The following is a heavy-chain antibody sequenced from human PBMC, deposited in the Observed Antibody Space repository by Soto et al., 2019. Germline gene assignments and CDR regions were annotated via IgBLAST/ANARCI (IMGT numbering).Heavy chain of an antibody. CDR3: ARDADYYGSGSCLDV. CDR1: GGSISSYY. Sequence: LSLTCTVSGGSISSYYWSCIRQPPGKGLEWIGYIYYSGTTNYHPSIKRRVTISVDTSKNQFSMKMSSVTAADTAVYYCARDADYYGSGSCLDVWGQGTTVTVSS. V-gene: IGHV4-59*01. CDR2: IYYSGTT. D-gene: IGHD3-10*01. J-gene: IGHJ6*02.